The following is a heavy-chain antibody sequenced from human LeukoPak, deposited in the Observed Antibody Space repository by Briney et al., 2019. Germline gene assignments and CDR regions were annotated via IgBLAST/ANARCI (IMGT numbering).Heavy chain of an antibody. Sequence: GESLKISCKGSGYSFTSYWIGWVRQMPGKGLEWMGIIHPGDSDTKYSPSFQGQVTISADKSISTAYLQWSSLEASDTAMYYCARHLSSSIWYNYNYYMDVWGKGTSVTVSS. CDR1: GYSFTSYW. V-gene: IGHV5-51*01. J-gene: IGHJ6*03. CDR3: ARHLSSSIWYNYNYYMDV. D-gene: IGHD6-13*01. CDR2: IHPGDSDT.